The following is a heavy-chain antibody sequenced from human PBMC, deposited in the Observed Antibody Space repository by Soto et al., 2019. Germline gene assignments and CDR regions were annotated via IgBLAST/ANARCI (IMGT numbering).Heavy chain of an antibody. CDR3: AKDPATIAVAGTFDY. D-gene: IGHD6-19*01. Sequence: EVQLLESGGGLVQPGGSLRLSCAASGFTFSTYGMSWVRQAPGKGLEWASIISGSGGSTYYADTVKGRFTISRDNSKNTLYLQMNSLRAEDTAVYYCAKDPATIAVAGTFDYWGQGTLVIVSS. CDR2: ISGSGGST. J-gene: IGHJ4*02. CDR1: GFTFSTYG. V-gene: IGHV3-23*01.